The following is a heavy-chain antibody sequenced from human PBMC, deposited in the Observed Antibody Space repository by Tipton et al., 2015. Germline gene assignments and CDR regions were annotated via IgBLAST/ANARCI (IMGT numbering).Heavy chain of an antibody. Sequence: QLVQSGPEVKKPGASVKVSCKASGYTFTDYFMHWVRQAPGQGLEWMGWINTINGDTNYAQKFQDRVTMTRDTSITTAYMELGSLRSDDTAVYYCTRGGYDYSPMDYWGQGALVIVSS. V-gene: IGHV1-2*02. CDR3: TRGGYDYSPMDY. CDR2: INTINGDT. J-gene: IGHJ4*02. CDR1: GYTFTDYF. D-gene: IGHD5-12*01.